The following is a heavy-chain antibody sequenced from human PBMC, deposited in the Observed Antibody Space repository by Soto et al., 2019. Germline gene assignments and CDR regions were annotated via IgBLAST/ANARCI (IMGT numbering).Heavy chain of an antibody. V-gene: IGHV1-18*01. CDR3: ARDGDEEANFDS. D-gene: IGHD4-17*01. CDR2: INGYNGYT. Sequence: QIQLMQSGAEVKKPGASVKVSCKASGYTFTNYGISWVRQAPGQGLEWMGWINGYNGYTNYAQKFHGRVSMATDTSTSTAYMELRSLRSDDTAVYYCARDGDEEANFDSWGQGTLVTVSS. CDR1: GYTFTNYG. J-gene: IGHJ5*01.